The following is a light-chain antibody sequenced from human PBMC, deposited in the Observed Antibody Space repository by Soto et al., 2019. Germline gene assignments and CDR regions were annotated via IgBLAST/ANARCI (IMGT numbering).Light chain of an antibody. CDR1: QSVSSNY. CDR3: QQYGSSRT. J-gene: IGKJ2*01. Sequence: EIVLTQSPGTLSLSPGERATLSCRASQSVSSNYLAWYQQKPGQAPGLLIHGASSRATGIPDRFSGSGSGTDFTLTISRLEPEDFAVYYCQQYGSSRTFGQGTKVDIK. CDR2: GAS. V-gene: IGKV3-20*01.